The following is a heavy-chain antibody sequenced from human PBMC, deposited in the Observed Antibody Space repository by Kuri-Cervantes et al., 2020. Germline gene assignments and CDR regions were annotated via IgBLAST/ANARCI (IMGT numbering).Heavy chain of an antibody. V-gene: IGHV1-69*06. CDR3: ATASPFSVVVVAATFVAFDI. CDR2: IIPIFGTA. CDR1: GGTFSSYA. Sequence: SVKVSCKASGGTFSSYAISWVRQAPGQGLEWMVGIIPIFGTANYAQRFQGRVTMTEDTSTDTAYMELSSLRSEDTAVYYCATASPFSVVVVAATFVAFDIWGQGTMVTVSS. D-gene: IGHD2-15*01. J-gene: IGHJ3*02.